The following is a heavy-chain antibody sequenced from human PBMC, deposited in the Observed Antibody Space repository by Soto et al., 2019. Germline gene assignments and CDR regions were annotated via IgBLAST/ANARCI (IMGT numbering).Heavy chain of an antibody. Sequence: SETLSLTCAVYGGSFSGYYWSWIRQPPGKGLEWIGEINHSGSTNYNPSLKSRVTISVDTSKNQFSLKLSSVTAADTAVYYCARDYGSGSYYYYYGMDVWGQGTTVT. V-gene: IGHV4-34*01. D-gene: IGHD3-10*01. CDR1: GGSFSGYY. J-gene: IGHJ6*02. CDR2: INHSGST. CDR3: ARDYGSGSYYYYYGMDV.